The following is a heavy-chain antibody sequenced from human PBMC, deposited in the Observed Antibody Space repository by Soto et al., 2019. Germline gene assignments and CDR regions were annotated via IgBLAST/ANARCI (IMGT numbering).Heavy chain of an antibody. V-gene: IGHV3-7*01. CDR1: GFTFNKYW. CDR3: ATVRNIVAAGTVYFDF. CDR2: VKEDESEK. D-gene: IGHD6-13*01. J-gene: IGHJ4*02. Sequence: PGGSLRLSCAASGFTFNKYWMSWVRQAPGKGLEWVANVKEDESEKFYVDSVKGRFTISRDNTWNSLYLQMNSLRAEDTAVYYCATVRNIVAAGTVYFDFWGQGTLVTVSS.